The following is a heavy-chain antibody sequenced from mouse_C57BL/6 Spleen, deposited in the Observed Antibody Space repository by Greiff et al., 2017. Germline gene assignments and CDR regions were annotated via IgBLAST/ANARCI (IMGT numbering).Heavy chain of an antibody. D-gene: IGHD1-1*01. Sequence: VKLVESGPELVKPGASVKISCKASGYSFTSYYIHWVKQRPGQGLEWIGWIYPGSGNTKYNEKFKGKATLTADTSSSTAYMQLSSLTSEDSAVYYCAYYYGSSYGFAYWGQGTLVTVSA. CDR3: AYYYGSSYGFAY. CDR2: IYPGSGNT. J-gene: IGHJ3*01. CDR1: GYSFTSYY. V-gene: IGHV1-66*01.